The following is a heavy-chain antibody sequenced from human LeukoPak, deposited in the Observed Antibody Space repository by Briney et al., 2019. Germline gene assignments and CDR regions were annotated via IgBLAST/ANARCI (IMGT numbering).Heavy chain of an antibody. Sequence: SGGSLRLSCAASGFTFSGSALHWVRQASGKGLEWVGRIRSTANGYATAYAASVKGRFTISRDDSKNTAYLQMDSLKTEDTAVYYCARDRSSLVWQYYMDVWGKGTTVTISS. CDR2: IRSTANGYAT. J-gene: IGHJ6*03. CDR1: GFTFSGSA. D-gene: IGHD2-2*01. CDR3: ARDRSSLVWQYYMDV. V-gene: IGHV3-73*01.